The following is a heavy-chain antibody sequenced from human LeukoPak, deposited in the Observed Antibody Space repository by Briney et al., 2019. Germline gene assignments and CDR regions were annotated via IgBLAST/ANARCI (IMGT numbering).Heavy chain of an antibody. J-gene: IGHJ3*02. CDR3: ARDRNSGSSLDI. CDR1: GYTFTNYY. CDR2: IYPYSGDT. D-gene: IGHD6-6*01. V-gene: IGHV1-2*02. Sequence: ASVKVSFKASGYTFTNYYIHWVRQAPGQGLEWMGWIYPYSGDTNYAQNFQGRVTMTRDTSISTAYMELSSLKSDDTAVYYCARDRNSGSSLDIWGQGTMLTVSS.